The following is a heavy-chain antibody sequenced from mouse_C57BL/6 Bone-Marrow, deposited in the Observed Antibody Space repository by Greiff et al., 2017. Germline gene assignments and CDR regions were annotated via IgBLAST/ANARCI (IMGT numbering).Heavy chain of an antibody. Sequence: DVMLVESGGDLVKPGGSLKLSCAVSGFTFSSYGMSWVRQTQDKRLEWIATISSGGGYTYYPDSMKGRFTISRDNAKNTLYLQMSSLNSEDTAMYYCARGGLRRWGFAYWGQGTLVTVSA. D-gene: IGHD2-4*01. V-gene: IGHV5-6*02. CDR1: GFTFSSYG. J-gene: IGHJ3*01. CDR3: ARGGLRRWGFAY. CDR2: ISSGGGYT.